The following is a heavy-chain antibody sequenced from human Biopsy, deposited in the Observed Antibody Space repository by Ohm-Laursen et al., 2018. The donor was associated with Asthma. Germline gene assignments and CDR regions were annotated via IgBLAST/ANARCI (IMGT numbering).Heavy chain of an antibody. V-gene: IGHV4-31*03. J-gene: IGHJ5*01. CDR3: ARDLSGYCTSSACYGFDS. Sequence: SQTLSLTCIVSGGSLSSGPYYWSWVRQHPGKGLEWIGYINYSGSTFYSPSLESRVTVSVDTSKNQFSLKLSSVPAADTAVYYCARDLSGYCTSSACYGFDSWGQGTLVTVSS. D-gene: IGHD2-8*01. CDR2: INYSGST. CDR1: GGSLSSGPYY.